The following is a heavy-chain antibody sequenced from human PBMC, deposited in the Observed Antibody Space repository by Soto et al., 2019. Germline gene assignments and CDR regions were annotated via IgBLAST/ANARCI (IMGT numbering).Heavy chain of an antibody. CDR2: ISAYTGKA. Sequence: QVQLVQSGPEVKKPGASVKVSCKTSGYVYISYGISWVRQAPGHGLEWVGWISAYTGKADYAQKFQGRVTMTTETSTNTAFLELRSLRSDDTAVYYCARDQRYYGSGSYYSDSWGQGTLVTVSS. V-gene: IGHV1-18*04. CDR1: GYVYISYG. D-gene: IGHD3-10*01. J-gene: IGHJ4*02. CDR3: ARDQRYYGSGSYYSDS.